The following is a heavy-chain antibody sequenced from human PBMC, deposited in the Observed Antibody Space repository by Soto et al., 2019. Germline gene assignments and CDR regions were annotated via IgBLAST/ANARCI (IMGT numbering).Heavy chain of an antibody. Sequence: PGGSLRLSCAASGFTFDRYTLNWVRQAPGKGLEWVASISGNFRFIYHADSLKGRFTISRDNAKSSLYLQMNSLRAEDTAVYYCARSVVAATWSWFDPWGQGTLVTVSS. J-gene: IGHJ5*02. D-gene: IGHD2-15*01. V-gene: IGHV3-21*04. CDR1: GFTFDRYT. CDR2: ISGNFRFI. CDR3: ARSVVAATWSWFDP.